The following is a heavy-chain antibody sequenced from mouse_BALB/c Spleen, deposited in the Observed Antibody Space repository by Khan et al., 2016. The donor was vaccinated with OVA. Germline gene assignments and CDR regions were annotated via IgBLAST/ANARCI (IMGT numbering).Heavy chain of an antibody. Sequence: EVQLLETGPGLVKPSQSLSLTCTVTGYSITSGHAWNWIRQFPGNKLEWMVYISYSGVTSYTPSLKSRISITRDTSKNQFFLQLNSVTTEDIATYYCARGNYYGYYFDYWGQGTTLTVSS. CDR2: ISYSGVT. V-gene: IGHV3-2*02. D-gene: IGHD1-1*01. CDR3: ARGNYYGYYFDY. J-gene: IGHJ2*01. CDR1: GYSITSGHA.